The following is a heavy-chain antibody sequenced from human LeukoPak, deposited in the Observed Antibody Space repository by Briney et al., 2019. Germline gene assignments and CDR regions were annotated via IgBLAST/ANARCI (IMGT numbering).Heavy chain of an antibody. J-gene: IGHJ4*02. CDR3: ARDQYYYDSSGSKGFDY. D-gene: IGHD3-22*01. Sequence: PSQTLSLTCTVSGGSISSGSYYWSWIRQPAGKGLEWIGHIYTSGSTNYNPSLKSRVTISVDTSKNQFSLKLSSVTAADTAVYYCARDQYYYDSSGSKGFDYWGQGTLVTVSS. CDR1: GGSISSGSYY. V-gene: IGHV4-61*09. CDR2: IYTSGST.